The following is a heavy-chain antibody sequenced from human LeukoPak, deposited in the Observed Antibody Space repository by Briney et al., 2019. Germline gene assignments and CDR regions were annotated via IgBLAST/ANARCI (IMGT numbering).Heavy chain of an antibody. D-gene: IGHD3-10*01. Sequence: GASVKVSCKASGYTFTGYYMHWVRQAPGQGLEWMGWINPNSGGTNYAQKFQGRVTMTRDTSISTAYMELSRLRSDDTAVYYCARDRVTMVRGVMYTRTAFNWFDPWGQGTLVTVSS. CDR3: ARDRVTMVRGVMYTRTAFNWFDP. CDR1: GYTFTGYY. J-gene: IGHJ5*02. CDR2: INPNSGGT. V-gene: IGHV1-2*02.